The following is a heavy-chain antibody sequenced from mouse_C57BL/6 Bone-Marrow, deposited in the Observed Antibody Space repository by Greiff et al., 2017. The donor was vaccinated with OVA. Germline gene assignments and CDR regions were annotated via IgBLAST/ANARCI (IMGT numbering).Heavy chain of an antibody. CDR3: ARDRDWGFDY. D-gene: IGHD4-1*01. CDR2: INYDGSST. CDR1: GFTFSDYY. V-gene: IGHV5-16*01. J-gene: IGHJ2*01. Sequence: EVKVVESEGGLVQPGSSMKLSCTASGFTFSDYYMAWVRQVPEKGLEWVANINYDGSSTYYLDSLKSRFIISRDNAKNILYLQMSSLKSEDTATYYCARDRDWGFDYWGKGTTLTVSS.